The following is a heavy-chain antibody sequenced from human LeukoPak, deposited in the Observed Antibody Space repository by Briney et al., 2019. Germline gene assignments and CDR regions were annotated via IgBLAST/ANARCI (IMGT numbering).Heavy chain of an antibody. D-gene: IGHD3-22*01. CDR1: GFTFSSYW. Sequence: PGGSLRLSCAASGFTFSSYWMSWVRQAPGKGLEWVANIKQDGSEKYYVDSVKGRFTISRDNAKNSLYLQMNSLRAEDTAVYYCAREEHGMIVVVPYFDYWGQGTLVTVSS. J-gene: IGHJ4*02. CDR2: IKQDGSEK. V-gene: IGHV3-7*01. CDR3: AREEHGMIVVVPYFDY.